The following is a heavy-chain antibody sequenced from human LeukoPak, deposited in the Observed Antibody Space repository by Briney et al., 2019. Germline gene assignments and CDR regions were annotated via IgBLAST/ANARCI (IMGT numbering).Heavy chain of an antibody. CDR3: AKVGVGWSEFDY. CDR1: GFTISRYW. J-gene: IGHJ4*02. Sequence: GGSLRLSCAASGFTISRYWMSWVRQAPGKGLEWVSAISGSGGSTYYADSVKGRFTISRDNSKNTLYLQMNSLRAEDTAVYYCAKVGVGWSEFDYWGQGTLVTVSS. D-gene: IGHD6-19*01. CDR2: ISGSGGST. V-gene: IGHV3-23*01.